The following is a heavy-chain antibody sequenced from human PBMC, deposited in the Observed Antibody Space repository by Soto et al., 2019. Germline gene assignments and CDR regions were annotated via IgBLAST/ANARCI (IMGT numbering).Heavy chain of an antibody. Sequence: SETLSLTCTVSGGSISSSSYYWGWNRQPPGKGLEWIGSIYYSGSTYYNPSLKSRVTISVDTSKNQFSLKLSSVTAADTAVYYCALQTGYSSSWYGYYYYGMDVWGQGTTVTVSS. CDR1: GGSISSSSYY. CDR2: IYYSGST. CDR3: ALQTGYSSSWYGYYYYGMDV. V-gene: IGHV4-39*01. D-gene: IGHD6-13*01. J-gene: IGHJ6*02.